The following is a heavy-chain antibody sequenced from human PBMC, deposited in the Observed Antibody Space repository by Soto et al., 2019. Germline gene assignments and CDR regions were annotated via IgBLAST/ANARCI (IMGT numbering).Heavy chain of an antibody. CDR1: GFTFSDYW. Sequence: EVQVAESGGGLVQPGGSLRLSCAASGFTFSDYWLHWVRQAPGKGLEWVSRINGDGSRTFYADSVKGRLTISRDNARDTVCLQMNSLRAEDTAVYFCARGIRNYYGMDVWGQGTTVTVSS. D-gene: IGHD3-22*01. CDR2: INGDGSRT. J-gene: IGHJ6*02. CDR3: ARGIRNYYGMDV. V-gene: IGHV3-74*01.